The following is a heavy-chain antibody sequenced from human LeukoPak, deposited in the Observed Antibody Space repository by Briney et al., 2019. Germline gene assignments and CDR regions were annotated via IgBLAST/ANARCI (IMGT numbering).Heavy chain of an antibody. CDR2: ISGGGGTT. CDR1: GFTFSSCA. D-gene: IGHD1-26*01. Sequence: GGSLRLSCAASGFTFSSCAMTWVRQAPGKGLEWVSVISGGGGTTYYADSVKGRFTISRDNSENTLYLQMNSLRAEDTAVYYCAKGYSGSYLDYWGQGTLVTISS. V-gene: IGHV3-23*01. CDR3: AKGYSGSYLDY. J-gene: IGHJ4*02.